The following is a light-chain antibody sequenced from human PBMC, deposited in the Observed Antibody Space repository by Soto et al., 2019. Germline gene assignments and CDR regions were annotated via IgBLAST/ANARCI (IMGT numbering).Light chain of an antibody. CDR3: SSYRGSSTPYV. CDR1: SADVGSYDY. V-gene: IGLV2-14*01. Sequence: QSVLTQPASVSGSPGQSITISCTGTSADVGSYDYVSWYQQHPGKAPKLVIHEVNKRPSGVSHRFSGSKSGDTASLTISGLQPEDEAQYYRSSYRGSSTPYVFPTGTKVTGL. CDR2: EVN. J-gene: IGLJ1*01.